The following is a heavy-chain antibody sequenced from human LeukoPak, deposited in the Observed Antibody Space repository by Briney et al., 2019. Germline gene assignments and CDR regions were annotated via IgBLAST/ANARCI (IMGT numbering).Heavy chain of an antibody. J-gene: IGHJ4*02. CDR1: GFTVTSNY. D-gene: IGHD4-17*01. Sequence: QTGGSLRLSCVVSGFTVTSNYMSWVRQAPGKGLEWVSVIYSGGTTNYADSVKGRFTVYRDNPKNTLHLQMNTLRAEDTAVYYCASKLTSGYWGQGTLVTVSS. CDR3: ASKLTSGY. V-gene: IGHV3-66*01. CDR2: IYSGGTT.